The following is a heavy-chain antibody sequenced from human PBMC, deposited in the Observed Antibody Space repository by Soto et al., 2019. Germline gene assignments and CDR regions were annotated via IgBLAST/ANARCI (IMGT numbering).Heavy chain of an antibody. V-gene: IGHV2-5*02. CDR3: AHSPCSGGTCYLFDY. CDR1: GFSLSTSGVG. CDR2: IYWDDVQ. Sequence: QITLRESGPTLVKPTQTLTLTCTISGFSLSTSGVGVGWIRQPPGKSLEWLVLIYWDDVQRYSPSLKTRLTITKDTSRSQVVLTMTNMDPVDTATYYCAHSPCSGGTCYLFDYWGQGTLVTVSS. J-gene: IGHJ4*02. D-gene: IGHD2-15*01.